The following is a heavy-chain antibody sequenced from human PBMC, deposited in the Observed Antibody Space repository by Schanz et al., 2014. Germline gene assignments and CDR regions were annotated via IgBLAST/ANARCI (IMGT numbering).Heavy chain of an antibody. CDR3: AKTLGGAGLTLYFDH. CDR1: GFTFSTSA. CDR2: LGGSTGGI. V-gene: IGHV3-23*04. D-gene: IGHD3-10*01. Sequence: EVQLVESGGGLVEPGGSLRLSCKASGFTFSTSAMSWVRQAPGKGLEWVSSLGGSTGGIYYADSVRGRFTISRDNFKNRLYLQMNSLRLEDTAIYYCAKTLGGAGLTLYFDHWGQGSLVTVSS. J-gene: IGHJ4*02.